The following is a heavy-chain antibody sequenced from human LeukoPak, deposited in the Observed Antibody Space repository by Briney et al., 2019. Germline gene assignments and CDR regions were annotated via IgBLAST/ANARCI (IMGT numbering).Heavy chain of an antibody. D-gene: IGHD3-22*01. V-gene: IGHV3-48*01. CDR2: ISSSSSAI. CDR1: GFTFSTYS. Sequence: GGSLRLSCAASGFTFSTYSMNWVRQAPGKGLEWVSYISSSSSAIYYADSVKGRFTISRDNAKNSLYLQMNSLRAEDTAVYYCARDYYDSSGVFGYWGQGTLVTVSS. J-gene: IGHJ4*02. CDR3: ARDYYDSSGVFGY.